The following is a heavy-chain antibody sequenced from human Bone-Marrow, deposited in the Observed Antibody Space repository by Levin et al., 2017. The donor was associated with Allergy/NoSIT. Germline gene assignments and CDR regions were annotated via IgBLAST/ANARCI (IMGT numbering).Heavy chain of an antibody. V-gene: IGHV1-18*01. J-gene: IGHJ4*02. CDR2: ISGYNGNT. CDR3: TRGSGSSSSGLGY. D-gene: IGHD3-10*01. CDR1: GYTFSNYD. Sequence: GGSLRLSCKPSGYTFSNYDITWVRQAPGQGLEWMGWISGYNGNTNYAQKVQGRVTMTTDTSTSTAYMELRSLRSDDTAVYYCTRGSGSSSSGLGYWGQGTLVTVSS.